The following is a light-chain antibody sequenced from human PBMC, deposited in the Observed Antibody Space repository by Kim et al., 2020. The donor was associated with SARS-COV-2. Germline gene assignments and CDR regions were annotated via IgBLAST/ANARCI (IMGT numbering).Light chain of an antibody. J-gene: IGLJ3*02. CDR1: SIGRKA. CDR2: SYS. V-gene: IGLV3-12*02. CDR3: QVWDSSSDHWV. Sequence: RMARITWRENSIGRKAVNWYQENRGQDPVLVSYSYSNRTSGIPERFSGSNPGNTATLTSRRIEAEDEADYYCQVWDSSSDHWVFGGGTQLTV.